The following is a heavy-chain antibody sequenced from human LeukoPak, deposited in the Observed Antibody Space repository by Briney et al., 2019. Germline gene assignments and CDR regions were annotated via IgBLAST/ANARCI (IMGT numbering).Heavy chain of an antibody. J-gene: IGHJ4*02. D-gene: IGHD3-10*01. Sequence: GGSLRLSCVASGFTFSSYWMHWVRQAPGKGLVWVSRISLDGSTTTYADSVKGRFIISRDNAKNTLYLQMNSLRAGDTAVYYCARYYGLIDYWGQGTQVTVSS. CDR3: ARYYGLIDY. CDR1: GFTFSSYW. V-gene: IGHV3-74*01. CDR2: ISLDGSTT.